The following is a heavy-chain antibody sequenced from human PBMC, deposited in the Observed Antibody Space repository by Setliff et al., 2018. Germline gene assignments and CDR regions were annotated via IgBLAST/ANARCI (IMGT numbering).Heavy chain of an antibody. CDR1: GFRFTNFG. D-gene: IGHD6-19*01. CDR3: VRSSAPQVVLAADFDF. J-gene: IGHJ4*02. V-gene: IGHV1-18*01. Sequence: ASVKVSCKTSGFRFTNFGFSWVRQAPGQGLEWLGSISPYSGNTNYPQWLQDRATMTIDTSATTVSMELKSLRSDDTAVYYCVRSSAPQVVLAADFDFWGQGTPVTVSS. CDR2: ISPYSGNT.